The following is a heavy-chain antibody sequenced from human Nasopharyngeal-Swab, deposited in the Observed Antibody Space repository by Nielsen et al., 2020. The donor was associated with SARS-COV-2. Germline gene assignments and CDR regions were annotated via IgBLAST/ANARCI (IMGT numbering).Heavy chain of an antibody. D-gene: IGHD1-7*01. CDR2: IKSKTDGGTT. Sequence: VRQAPGKGLEWVGRIKSKTDGGTTDYAAPVKGRFTISRDDSKNTLYLQMNSLKTEDTAVYYCTTDVPHWYYPPGLLFDYWGQGTLVTVSS. CDR3: TTDVPHWYYPPGLLFDY. J-gene: IGHJ4*02. V-gene: IGHV3-15*01.